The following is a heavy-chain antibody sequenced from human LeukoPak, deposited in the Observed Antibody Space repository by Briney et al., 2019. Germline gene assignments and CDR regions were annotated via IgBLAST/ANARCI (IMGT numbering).Heavy chain of an antibody. CDR3: AKEWIKE. D-gene: IGHD5-12*01. CDR1: RFTFSIYA. J-gene: IGHJ4*02. V-gene: IGHV3-23*01. Sequence: GGSLRLSCAASRFTFSIYAMTWVRQPPGKGLEWVSSISNSGGTYYADSVKGRFTNSRDNSKNTLYLQMNSLRAEDTAVYYCAKEWIKEGGQGTLVTVSS. CDR2: ISNSGGT.